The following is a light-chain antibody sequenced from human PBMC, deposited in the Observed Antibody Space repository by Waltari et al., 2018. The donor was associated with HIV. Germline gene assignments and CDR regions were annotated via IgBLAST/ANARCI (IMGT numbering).Light chain of an antibody. Sequence: DIVMTQSPDSLAGSLGERATINCKSSQSVLFTSNNKNYLAWYQQKPGQPPKLLIYWASTRESGVPDRFSGSGSGTDFTLTISSLQAEDVAVYYCQQYYRKPPTFGQGTKVEIK. CDR1: QSVLFTSNNKNY. CDR2: WAS. CDR3: QQYYRKPPT. V-gene: IGKV4-1*01. J-gene: IGKJ1*01.